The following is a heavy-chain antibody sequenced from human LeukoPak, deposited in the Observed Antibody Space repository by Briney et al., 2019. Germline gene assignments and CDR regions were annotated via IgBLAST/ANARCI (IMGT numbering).Heavy chain of an antibody. V-gene: IGHV4-61*02. CDR3: ARVWSGSYGYYYYYMDV. Sequence: SETLSLTCTVSGGSISSGSYYWSWIQQPAGKGVEWIGRIYTSGSTNYDPSLKSRVTISVDTSKNQFSLKLSSVTAPDTAVYYCARVWSGSYGYYYYYMDVWGKGTTVTVSS. CDR2: IYTSGST. J-gene: IGHJ6*03. CDR1: GGSISSGSYY. D-gene: IGHD1-26*01.